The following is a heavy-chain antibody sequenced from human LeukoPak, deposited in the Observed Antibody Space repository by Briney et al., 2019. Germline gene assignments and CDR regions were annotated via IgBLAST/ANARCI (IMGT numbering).Heavy chain of an antibody. CDR2: INSDGSST. D-gene: IGHD3-22*01. CDR1: GFTFSSYW. CDR3: AREWYYYDSSANDAFDI. V-gene: IGHV3-74*01. Sequence: PGGSLRLSCAASGFTFSSYWMHWVRQAPGKGLVWVSRINSDGSSTSYADSVKGRFTISGDNAKNTLYLQMNSLRAEDTAVYYCAREWYYYDSSANDAFDIWGQGTMVTVSS. J-gene: IGHJ3*02.